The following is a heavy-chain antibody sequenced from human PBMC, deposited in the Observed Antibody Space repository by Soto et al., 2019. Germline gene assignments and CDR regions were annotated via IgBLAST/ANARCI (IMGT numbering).Heavy chain of an antibody. J-gene: IGHJ1*01. CDR3: ARVRWTLSLEESDAI. V-gene: IGHV1-69*06. Sequence: ASVKVSCKGSGGTFNAHAISWVRQAPGQGLEWMGGIIPIFGTPNYAQKFQGRLTINADTSTTTAYLELSSLRSDDTAVYFCARVRWTLSLEESDAIWRQGTPVTVSS. CDR2: IIPIFGTP. D-gene: IGHD2-15*01. CDR1: GGTFNAHA.